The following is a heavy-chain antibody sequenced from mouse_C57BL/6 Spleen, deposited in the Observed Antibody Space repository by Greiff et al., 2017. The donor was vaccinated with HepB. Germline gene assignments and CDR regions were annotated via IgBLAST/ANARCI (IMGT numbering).Heavy chain of an antibody. CDR1: GFTFSSYG. V-gene: IGHV5-6*01. CDR2: ISSGGSYT. CDR3: ARQVYSNDWYFDV. J-gene: IGHJ1*03. Sequence: EVKLVESGGDLVKPGGSLKLSCAASGFTFSSYGMSWVRQTPDKRLEWVATISSGGSYTYYPDSVKGRFTISRDNAKNTLYLQMSSLKSEDTAMYYCARQVYSNDWYFDVWGTGTTVTVSS. D-gene: IGHD2-5*01.